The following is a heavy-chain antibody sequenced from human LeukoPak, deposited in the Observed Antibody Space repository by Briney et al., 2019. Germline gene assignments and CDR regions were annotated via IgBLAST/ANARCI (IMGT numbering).Heavy chain of an antibody. D-gene: IGHD6-13*01. CDR2: IWYDGSNK. V-gene: IGHV3-33*01. CDR3: ARAWRPRIAAAGPST. Sequence: GRSLRHSCAASGFTFSSYGMPCVSQAAGKGLERVAVIWYDGSNKYYADSVKGRFTISRENSKNTLYLQMNSLRAEDTAGYYCARAWRPRIAAAGPSTWGQGTRVTVSS. CDR1: GFTFSSYG. J-gene: IGHJ4*02.